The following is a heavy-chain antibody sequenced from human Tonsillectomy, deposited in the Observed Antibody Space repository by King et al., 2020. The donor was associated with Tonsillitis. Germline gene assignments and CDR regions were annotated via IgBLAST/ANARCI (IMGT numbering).Heavy chain of an antibody. CDR2: IYWNDDK. CDR3: AHPDYYESSGYYPGAFDY. Sequence: TLKESGPTLVKPTQTLTLTCTFSGFSLSTSGVGVGWIRQPPGKALEWLALIYWNDDKRYSPSLKSRLTITKDTSKNQVVLTMTNMDPVDTATYYCAHPDYYESSGYYPGAFDYWGQGTLVTVSS. V-gene: IGHV2-5*01. J-gene: IGHJ4*02. D-gene: IGHD3-22*01. CDR1: GFSLSTSGVG.